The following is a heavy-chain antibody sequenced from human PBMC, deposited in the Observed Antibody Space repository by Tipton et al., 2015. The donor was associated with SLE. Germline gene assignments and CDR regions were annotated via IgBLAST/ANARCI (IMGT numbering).Heavy chain of an antibody. CDR2: ISNNGGDT. CDR1: GFFFSIHG. D-gene: IGHD3-10*01. Sequence: SLRLSCAGSGFFFSIHGMTWVRQAPGKGLEWVSAISNNGGDTYYADSVRGRFTISRDNSKNTLYLQMNSLRSEDTAVYYCARDGSLAWGQGTLVTVSS. J-gene: IGHJ5*02. V-gene: IGHV3-23*01. CDR3: ARDGSLA.